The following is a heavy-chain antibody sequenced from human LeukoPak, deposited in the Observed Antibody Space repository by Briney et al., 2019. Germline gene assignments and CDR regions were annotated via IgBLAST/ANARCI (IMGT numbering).Heavy chain of an antibody. CDR3: ATVSNDYGDYRLDY. Sequence: GGSLRLSCAASGFTFSDYYMSWIRQAPGKGLEWVSYISSSGSNIYYADSVKGRFTISRDNAKNSLYVQMNSLRAEDTAVYYCATVSNDYGDYRLDYWDQGTLVTVSS. V-gene: IGHV3-11*01. D-gene: IGHD4-17*01. CDR1: GFTFSDYY. CDR2: ISSSGSNI. J-gene: IGHJ4*02.